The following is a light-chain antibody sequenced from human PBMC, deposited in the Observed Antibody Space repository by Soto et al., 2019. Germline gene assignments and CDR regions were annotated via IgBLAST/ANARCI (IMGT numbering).Light chain of an antibody. CDR2: EVS. V-gene: IGLV2-8*01. CDR1: SSDLGAYDF. Sequence: QSALTQPPSASGSPGQSVTISCTGTSSDLGAYDFVSWYQQHPGKAPKLMIYEVSKRPSGVPDRFSGSKSGNTASLTVTGLQAEDEADYYCSSYAGSNNLIFGGGTKLTFL. J-gene: IGLJ2*01. CDR3: SSYAGSNNLI.